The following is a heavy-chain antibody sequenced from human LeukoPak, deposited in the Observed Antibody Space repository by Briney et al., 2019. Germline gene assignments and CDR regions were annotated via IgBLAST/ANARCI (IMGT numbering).Heavy chain of an antibody. CDR2: ISFDGTNR. V-gene: IGHV3-30-3*01. J-gene: IGHJ4*02. CDR1: GFTFSGYA. CDR3: PRGYCAGDCSPGAHFDY. D-gene: IGHD2-21*02. Sequence: GGSLRLSCAASGFTFSGYAMHWVRQAPGKGLEWVAVISFDGTNRYYADSVKGRLTISRDNFKNTLYLQMSSLRPEDTAVYYCPRGYCAGDCSPGAHFDYWGQGTLVTVSS.